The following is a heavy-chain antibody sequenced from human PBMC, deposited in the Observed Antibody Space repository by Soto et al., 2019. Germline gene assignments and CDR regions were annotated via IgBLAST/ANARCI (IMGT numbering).Heavy chain of an antibody. CDR1: GFIISSYW. J-gene: IGHJ3*02. CDR2: INSDGRST. CDR3: ARGHSSSWYGGVFDI. V-gene: IGHV3-74*01. D-gene: IGHD6-13*01. Sequence: EVQLVETGGGLVQPGGSLRLSCAASGFIISSYWMHWVRQVPGKGLMWVSRINSDGRSTSYADSVKGRFTISRDNAKNTFYLQMSCLRVDDTAVYYGARGHSSSWYGGVFDIWGQGTVVTVSS.